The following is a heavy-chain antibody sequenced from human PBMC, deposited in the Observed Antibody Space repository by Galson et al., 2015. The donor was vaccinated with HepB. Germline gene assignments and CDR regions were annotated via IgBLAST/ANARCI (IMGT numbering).Heavy chain of an antibody. D-gene: IGHD4-17*01. J-gene: IGHJ6*03. CDR3: ARGSTVTTTYYYMDV. CDR1: GYTFTSYD. V-gene: IGHV1-8*01. Sequence: SVKVSCKASGYTFTSYDINWVRQATGQGLEWMGWMNPNSGNTGYAQKLQGRVTMTRNTSISTAYMELSSLRSEDTAVYYCARGSTVTTTYYYMDVWGKGTTVTVSS. CDR2: MNPNSGNT.